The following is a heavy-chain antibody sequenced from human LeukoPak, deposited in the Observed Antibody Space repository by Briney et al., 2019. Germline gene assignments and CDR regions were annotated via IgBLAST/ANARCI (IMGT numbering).Heavy chain of an antibody. J-gene: IGHJ4*02. CDR2: IYTSGST. D-gene: IGHD5-24*01. V-gene: IGHV4-61*02. Sequence: TSETLSLTCTVSGGSISSGSYYWSWIRQPAGKGLEWIGRIYTSGSTNYNPSLKSRVTISVDTSKNQFSLKLSSVTAADTAVYYCARVSQDGYNYQYYFDYWGQGTLVTVSS. CDR1: GGSISSGSYY. CDR3: ARVSQDGYNYQYYFDY.